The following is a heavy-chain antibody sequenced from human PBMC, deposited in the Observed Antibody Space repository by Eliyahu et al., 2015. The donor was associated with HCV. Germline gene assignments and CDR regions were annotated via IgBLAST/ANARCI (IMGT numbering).Heavy chain of an antibody. CDR2: IIPILGIA. D-gene: IGHD3-10*01. CDR1: GGTFSSYA. CDR3: ARCRTMVQGANWYYFDY. V-gene: IGHV1-69*04. Sequence: GSSVKVSCKASGGTFSSYAISWVRQAPGQGLEWMGRIIPILGIANYAQKFQGRVTITADKSTSTASMELSSLRSEDTAVYYCARCRTMVQGANWYYFDYWGQGTLVTVSS. J-gene: IGHJ4*02.